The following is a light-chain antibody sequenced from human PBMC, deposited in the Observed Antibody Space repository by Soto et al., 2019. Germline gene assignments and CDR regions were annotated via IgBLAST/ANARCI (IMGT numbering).Light chain of an antibody. V-gene: IGKV2-30*01. CDR2: KVF. Sequence: DVVLTQSPLSLPVALGQPASISCRSSQSLVFSDGNIYLNWFQQRTGQSPRRLIYKVFNRDSGVPDRFSGSGSGTDFIMNISRVEAEDVGVYYCMQGTRWLWTFGQGTKVEIK. CDR3: MQGTRWLWT. CDR1: QSLVFSDGNIY. J-gene: IGKJ1*01.